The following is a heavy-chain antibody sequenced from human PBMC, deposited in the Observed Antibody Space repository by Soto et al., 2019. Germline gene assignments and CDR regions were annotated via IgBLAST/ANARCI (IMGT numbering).Heavy chain of an antibody. J-gene: IGHJ6*02. CDR3: AREYYDILTGYPGSGMDV. V-gene: IGHV4-34*01. D-gene: IGHD3-9*01. Sequence: LSLTCAVYGGSFSGYYWSWIRQPPGKGLEWIGEINHSGSTNYNPSLKSRVTISVDTSKNQFSLKLSSVTAAGTAVYYCAREYYDILTGYPGSGMDVWGQGTTVTVSS. CDR1: GGSFSGYY. CDR2: INHSGST.